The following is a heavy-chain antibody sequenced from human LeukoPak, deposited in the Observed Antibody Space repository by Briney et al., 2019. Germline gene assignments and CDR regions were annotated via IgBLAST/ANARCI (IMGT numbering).Heavy chain of an antibody. V-gene: IGHV3-21*01. CDR1: GFTFSSYS. CDR2: ISSSSSYI. Sequence: GGSRRLSCAASGFTFSSYSMNWVRQAPGKGLEWVSSISSSSSYIYSADSVKGRFTISRDDAKNSLYLQMNSLRAEDTAVYYCARDWSSVDYWGQGTLVTVSS. CDR3: ARDWSSVDY. D-gene: IGHD2-2*01. J-gene: IGHJ4*02.